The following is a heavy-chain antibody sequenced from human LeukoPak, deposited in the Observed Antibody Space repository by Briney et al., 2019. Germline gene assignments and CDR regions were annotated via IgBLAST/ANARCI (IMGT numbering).Heavy chain of an antibody. CDR2: INHSGST. D-gene: IGHD1-14*01. J-gene: IGHJ4*02. Sequence: SETLSLTCAVYGGTFSGYYWSWIRQPPGKGLEWIGEINHSGSTNYNPSLKSRVTISVDTSKNQFSLKLSSVTAADTAVYYCARGRPLDYWGQGTLVTVSS. CDR1: GGTFSGYY. V-gene: IGHV4-34*01. CDR3: ARGRPLDY.